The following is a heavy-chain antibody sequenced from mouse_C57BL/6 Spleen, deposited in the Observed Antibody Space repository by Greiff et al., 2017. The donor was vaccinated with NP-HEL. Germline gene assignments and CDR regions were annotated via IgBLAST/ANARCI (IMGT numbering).Heavy chain of an antibody. J-gene: IGHJ2*01. D-gene: IGHD4-1*01. V-gene: IGHV7-3*01. CDR1: GFTFTDYY. CDR2: IRNKANGYTT. Sequence: EVKLVESGGGLVQPGGSLSLSCAASGFTFTDYYMSWVRQPPGKALEWLGFIRNKANGYTTEYSASVKGRFTISRDNSQSILYLQMNALRAEDSATYYCARYGAGTGWWGQGTTLTVSS. CDR3: ARYGAGTGW.